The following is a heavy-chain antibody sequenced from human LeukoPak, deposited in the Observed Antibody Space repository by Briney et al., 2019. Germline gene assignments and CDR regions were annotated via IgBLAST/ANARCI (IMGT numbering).Heavy chain of an antibody. CDR1: GYTFTGYY. CDR3: AAIKYYYDSSGYSFDY. CDR2: MNPNSGNT. Sequence: ASVKVSCKASGYTFTGYYMHWVRQAPGQGLEWMGWMNPNSGNTGYAQKFQGRVTMTRNTSISTAYMELSSLRSEDTAVYYCAAIKYYYDSSGYSFDYWGQGTPVTVSS. D-gene: IGHD3-22*01. J-gene: IGHJ4*02. V-gene: IGHV1-8*02.